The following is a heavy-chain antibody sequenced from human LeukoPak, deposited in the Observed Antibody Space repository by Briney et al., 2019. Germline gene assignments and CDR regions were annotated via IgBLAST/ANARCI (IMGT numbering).Heavy chain of an antibody. D-gene: IGHD1-26*01. CDR3: ARVGAAKRDFDS. CDR2: IYYSGST. CDR1: GGSISSYY. Sequence: PSETLSLTCTVSGGSISSYYWSWIRQPPGKGLEWIGDIYYSGSTNYNPSLKSRVTISVDTSKNHFSLRPSSVTAADTAVYYCARVGAAKRDFDSWGQGILVTVSS. V-gene: IGHV4-59*08. J-gene: IGHJ4*02.